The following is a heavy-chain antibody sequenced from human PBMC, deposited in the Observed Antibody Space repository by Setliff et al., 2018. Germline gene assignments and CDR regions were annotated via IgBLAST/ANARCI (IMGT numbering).Heavy chain of an antibody. CDR3: ARDQKGVVPAAMKAFDI. D-gene: IGHD2-2*01. V-gene: IGHV4-34*01. CDR2: INHSGST. CDR1: GGSFSTYY. Sequence: PSETLSLTCAVYGGSFSTYYWIWTRQPPGKGLEWIGEINHSGSTNYNPSLKSRVTISVDKSKNQFSLKLSSVTAADTAVYYCARDQKGVVPAAMKAFDIWGQGTMVTVSS. J-gene: IGHJ3*02.